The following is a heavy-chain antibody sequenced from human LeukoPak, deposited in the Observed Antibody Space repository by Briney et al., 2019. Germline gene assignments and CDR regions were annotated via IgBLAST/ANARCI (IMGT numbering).Heavy chain of an antibody. CDR2: IYYSGST. CDR1: GGSISSGDYY. Sequence: SETLSLTCTVSGGSISSGDYYWSWIRQPPGKGLEWIGYIYYSGSTYYNPSLKSRVTISVDTSENQFSLKLSSVTAADTAVYYCARGEPMVRGVLDYWGQGTLVTVSS. D-gene: IGHD3-10*01. CDR3: ARGEPMVRGVLDY. V-gene: IGHV4-30-4*01. J-gene: IGHJ4*02.